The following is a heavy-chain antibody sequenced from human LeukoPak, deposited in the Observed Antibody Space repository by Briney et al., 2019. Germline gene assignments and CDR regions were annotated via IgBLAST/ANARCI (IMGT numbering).Heavy chain of an antibody. CDR3: ARVFWSATSYYFEY. Sequence: GGSLRLSCAVSEFTFSRYWMSWVRRAPGKGLDWVATIKQDGSEKYYVDSVEGRFTISRDNSKNSLYLQMDSLRAEDTAVYYCARVFWSATSYYFEYWGQGALVTVSS. CDR1: EFTFSRYW. V-gene: IGHV3-7*05. J-gene: IGHJ4*02. D-gene: IGHD3-3*01. CDR2: IKQDGSEK.